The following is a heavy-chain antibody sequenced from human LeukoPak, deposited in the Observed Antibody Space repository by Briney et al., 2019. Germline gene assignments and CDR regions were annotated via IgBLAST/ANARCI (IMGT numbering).Heavy chain of an antibody. CDR2: ISGDGSSA. J-gene: IGHJ4*02. Sequence: GVSLRLSCAAPGFMFHDYAIHWVRQAPGKGLEWVSLISGDGSSAFYADSVKVRFTISRDNSKTSLYLQMNSLRSDDTALYYCARESERSGWYDYWGQGTLVTVSS. CDR3: ARESERSGWYDY. V-gene: IGHV3-43*02. D-gene: IGHD6-19*01. CDR1: GFMFHDYA.